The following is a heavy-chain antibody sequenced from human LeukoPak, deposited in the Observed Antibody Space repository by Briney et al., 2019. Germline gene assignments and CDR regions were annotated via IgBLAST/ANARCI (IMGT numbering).Heavy chain of an antibody. V-gene: IGHV4-30-4*08. CDR3: ARDADYYDSSGYYPFDY. J-gene: IGHJ4*02. Sequence: SQTLSLTCTVSGGSTSSGDYYWSWIRQPPGKGLEWIGYIYYSGSTYYNPSLKSRVTISVDTSKNQFSLKLSSVTAADTAVYYCARDADYYDSSGYYPFDYWGQGTLVTVSS. D-gene: IGHD3-22*01. CDR2: IYYSGST. CDR1: GGSTSSGDYY.